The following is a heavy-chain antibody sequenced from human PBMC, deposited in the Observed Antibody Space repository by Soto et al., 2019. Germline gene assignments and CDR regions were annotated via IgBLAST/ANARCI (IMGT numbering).Heavy chain of an antibody. Sequence: ASVKVSCKASGYTFTSYAMHWVRQAPGQRLEWMGWINAGNGNTKYSQKFQGRVTITRDTSASTAYMELSSLRSEDTAVYYCARGTGYSSSWREYYYYYYGMDVWGQGTTVTVSS. V-gene: IGHV1-3*01. J-gene: IGHJ6*02. D-gene: IGHD6-13*01. CDR3: ARGTGYSSSWREYYYYYYGMDV. CDR2: INAGNGNT. CDR1: GYTFTSYA.